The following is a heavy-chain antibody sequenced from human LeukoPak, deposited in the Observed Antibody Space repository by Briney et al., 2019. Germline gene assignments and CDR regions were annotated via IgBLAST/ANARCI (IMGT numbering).Heavy chain of an antibody. CDR2: INPNSGGT. V-gene: IGHV1-2*02. J-gene: IGHJ4*02. CDR1: GYTFTRYY. Sequence: ASVKVSCKASGYTFTRYYMHWVRQAPGQGLEWMGWINPNSGGTNYAQKFRGRGTMTRDTSISTAYMELSRLRSDDTAVYYCARDLVITTAFYYFDYWGQGTLVTVSA. D-gene: IGHD3-22*01. CDR3: ARDLVITTAFYYFDY.